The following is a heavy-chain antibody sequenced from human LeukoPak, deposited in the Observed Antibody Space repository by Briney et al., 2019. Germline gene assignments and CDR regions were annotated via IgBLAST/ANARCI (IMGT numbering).Heavy chain of an antibody. V-gene: IGHV3-23*01. CDR3: AKDYAAMATGLFDY. Sequence: PGGSLRLSCAASGFTFSSYAMSWVRQAPGKGLEWVSAISGSGGSTYYADSVKGRFTISRDNAKNSLYLQMNSLRAEDTAVYYCAKDYAAMATGLFDYWGQGTLVTVSS. J-gene: IGHJ4*02. CDR1: GFTFSSYA. D-gene: IGHD5-18*01. CDR2: ISGSGGST.